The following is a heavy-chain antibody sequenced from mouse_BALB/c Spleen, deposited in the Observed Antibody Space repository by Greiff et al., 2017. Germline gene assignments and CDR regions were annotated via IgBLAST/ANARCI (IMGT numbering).Heavy chain of an antibody. J-gene: IGHJ1*01. CDR1: GFTFSSYA. D-gene: IGHD1-3*01. Sequence: DVMLVESGGGLVKPGGSLKLSCAASGFTFSSYAMSWVRQTPEKRLEWVASISSGGSTYYPDSVKGRFTISRDNARNILYLQMSSLRSEDTAMYYCARGNFYWYFDVWGAGTTVTVSS. V-gene: IGHV5-6-5*01. CDR2: ISSGGST. CDR3: ARGNFYWYFDV.